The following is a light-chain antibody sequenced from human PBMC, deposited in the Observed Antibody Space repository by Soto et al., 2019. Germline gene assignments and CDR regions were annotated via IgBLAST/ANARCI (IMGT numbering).Light chain of an antibody. V-gene: IGKV1-5*01. J-gene: IGKJ5*01. CDR3: LQDYYYPYT. Sequence: DIQMTQSPSTLSASVGDRVTITCRASQTISSWLAWYQQKPGKAPNLLIYDASSLESGVPSRFSGSGSGTDFTLTISSLQPEDFATYYCLQDYYYPYTFGQGTRLGIK. CDR2: DAS. CDR1: QTISSW.